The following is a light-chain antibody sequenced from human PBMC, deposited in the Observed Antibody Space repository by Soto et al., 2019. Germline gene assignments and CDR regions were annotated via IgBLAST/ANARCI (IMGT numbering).Light chain of an antibody. CDR1: SSNIGSNY. J-gene: IGLJ1*01. Sequence: QSVLTQPPSASGTPGQRVTISCSGSSSNIGSNYVYWYQQLPGTAHTLLIYRNNQRPSGVPDRFSGSKSGTSASLAISGLRSEEEVDYHGAAWDDSLSGDGFGTGTKVTVL. V-gene: IGLV1-47*01. CDR2: RNN. CDR3: AAWDDSLSGDG.